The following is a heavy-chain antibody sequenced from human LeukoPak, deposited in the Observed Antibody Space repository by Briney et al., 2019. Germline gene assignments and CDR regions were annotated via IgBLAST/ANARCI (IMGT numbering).Heavy chain of an antibody. D-gene: IGHD6-13*01. CDR2: INPNSGGT. J-gene: IGHJ5*02. CDR3: ARDRLAAGGSAA. CDR1: GYTFTGYS. V-gene: IGHV1-2*06. Sequence: GASVKVSCMASGYTFTGYSMHWVRQAPGQGLEWMGRINPNSGGTNYAQKFQGRVTMTRDTSISTAYMELSSLRSDDTAVYYCARDRLAAGGSAAWGQGTLVTVSS.